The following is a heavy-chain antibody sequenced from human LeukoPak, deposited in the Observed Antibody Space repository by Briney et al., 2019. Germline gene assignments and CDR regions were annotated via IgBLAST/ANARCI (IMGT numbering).Heavy chain of an antibody. Sequence: GGSLRLSCAVSGMTVSSNEMSWVRQAPGKGLVWGAAISYDGSNKYYAVSVKGRFTISRDNSKNTLYLQMNSLRAEDTAVYYCAKDGWFGDYEGYFDYWGQGTLVTVSS. J-gene: IGHJ4*02. CDR1: GMTVSSNE. CDR3: AKDGWFGDYEGYFDY. CDR2: ISYDGSNK. V-gene: IGHV3-30*18. D-gene: IGHD3-10*01.